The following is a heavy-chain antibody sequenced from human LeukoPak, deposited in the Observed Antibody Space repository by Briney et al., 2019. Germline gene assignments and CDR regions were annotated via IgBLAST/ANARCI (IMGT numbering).Heavy chain of an antibody. CDR1: GYTFTSYG. Sequence: ASVNVSCTASGYTFTSYGISRVRQAPGQGLEWMGWISAYNGNTNYAQKLQGRVTMTTDTSTSTAYMELRSLRSDDTAVYYCASQQLDYYYGMDVWGQGTTVTVSS. J-gene: IGHJ6*02. V-gene: IGHV1-18*01. CDR2: ISAYNGNT. CDR3: ASQQLDYYYGMDV. D-gene: IGHD6-13*01.